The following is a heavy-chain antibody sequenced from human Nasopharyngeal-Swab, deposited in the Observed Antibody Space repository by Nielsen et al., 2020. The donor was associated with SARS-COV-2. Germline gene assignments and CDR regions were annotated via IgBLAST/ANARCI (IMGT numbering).Heavy chain of an antibody. CDR2: INHSGST. J-gene: IGHJ5*02. V-gene: IGHV4-34*01. CDR1: GGSFSGYY. D-gene: IGHD6-13*01. CDR3: ARHVAIRGYSSSWSGGGNWFDP. Sequence: GSLRLSCAVYGGSFSGYYWSWIRQPPGKGLEWIGEINHSGSTNYNPSLKSRVTISVDTSKNQFSLKLSSVTAADTAVYYCARHVAIRGYSSSWSGGGNWFDPWGQGTLVTVSS.